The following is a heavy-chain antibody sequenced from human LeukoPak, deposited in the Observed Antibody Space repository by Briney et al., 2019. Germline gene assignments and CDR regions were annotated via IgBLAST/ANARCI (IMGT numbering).Heavy chain of an antibody. V-gene: IGHV3-33*06. Sequence: PGRSLILSCAASGFTFSSYGMHWVRQAPGKGLEWVAVIWYDGSNKYYADSVKGRFTISRDNSKNTLYLQMNSLRAEDTAVYYCAKGDQYCSGGSCYGNYYFDYWGQGTLVTVSS. CDR1: GFTFSSYG. CDR3: AKGDQYCSGGSCYGNYYFDY. CDR2: IWYDGSNK. J-gene: IGHJ4*02. D-gene: IGHD2-15*01.